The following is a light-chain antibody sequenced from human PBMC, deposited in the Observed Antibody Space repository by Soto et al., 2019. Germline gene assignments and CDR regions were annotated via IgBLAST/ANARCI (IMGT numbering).Light chain of an antibody. J-gene: IGLJ2*01. Sequence: QSSLTQPASVSGSPVQSITISCTGTSSDIGAYNFVSWYQQHPGKAPKLMLYDVNIRPSGVSNRFSGSKSGNTASLTISGLQAEDEADYYCTSWTTSTTMIFGGGTKLTVL. CDR2: DVN. CDR1: SSDIGAYNF. CDR3: TSWTTSTTMI. V-gene: IGLV2-14*03.